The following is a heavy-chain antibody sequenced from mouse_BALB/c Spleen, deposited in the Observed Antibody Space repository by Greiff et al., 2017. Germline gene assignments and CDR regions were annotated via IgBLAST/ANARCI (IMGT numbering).Heavy chain of an antibody. D-gene: IGHD2-14*01. CDR1: GYTFTSYT. CDR2: INPSSGYT. Sequence: QVQLKESGAELARPGASVKMSCKASGYTFTSYTMHWVKQRPGQGLEWIGYINPSSGYTNYNQKFKDKATLTADKSSSTAYMQLSSLTSEDSAVYYCARTGVRGFDYWGQGTTITVSS. J-gene: IGHJ2*01. V-gene: IGHV1-4*01. CDR3: ARTGVRGFDY.